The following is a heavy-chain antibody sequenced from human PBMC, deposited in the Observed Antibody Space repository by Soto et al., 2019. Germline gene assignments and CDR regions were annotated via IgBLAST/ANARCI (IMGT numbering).Heavy chain of an antibody. D-gene: IGHD5-12*01. CDR3: ARHLSLSGYDMTIFDY. Sequence: TSETLSLTCTVSGGSISSYYWSWIRQPPGKGLEWIGYIYYSGSTNYNPSLKSRVTISVDTSKNQFSLKLSSVTAADTAVYYCARHLSLSGYDMTIFDYWGQGTLVTVSS. J-gene: IGHJ4*02. V-gene: IGHV4-59*08. CDR2: IYYSGST. CDR1: GGSISSYY.